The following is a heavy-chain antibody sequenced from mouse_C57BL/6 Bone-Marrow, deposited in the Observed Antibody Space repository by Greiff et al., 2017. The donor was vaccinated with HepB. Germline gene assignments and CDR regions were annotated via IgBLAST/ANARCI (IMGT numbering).Heavy chain of an antibody. J-gene: IGHJ3*01. D-gene: IGHD2-4*01. CDR3: ARMGPIYYDYGRFAY. V-gene: IGHV1-9*01. Sequence: VKLVESGAELMKPGASVKLSCKATGYTFTGYWIEWVKQRPGHGLEWIGEILPGSGSTNYNEKFKGKATFTADTSSNTAYMQLSSLTTEDSAIYYCARMGPIYYDYGRFAYWGQGTLVTVSA. CDR1: GYTFTGYW. CDR2: ILPGSGST.